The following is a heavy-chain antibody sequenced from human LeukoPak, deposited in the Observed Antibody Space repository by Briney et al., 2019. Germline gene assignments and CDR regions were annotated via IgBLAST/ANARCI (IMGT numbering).Heavy chain of an antibody. Sequence: GGSLRLACAASGFRFSSYAMSWVRQAPGKGLEWVSAISGSGVSTYYADSVKGRFTVSRDNSKNTLYLQMNSLRADDTAVYYCAKGRTAMVLPFDYWGQGNLVTVSS. J-gene: IGHJ4*02. CDR3: AKGRTAMVLPFDY. V-gene: IGHV3-23*01. CDR2: ISGSGVST. CDR1: GFRFSSYA. D-gene: IGHD5-18*01.